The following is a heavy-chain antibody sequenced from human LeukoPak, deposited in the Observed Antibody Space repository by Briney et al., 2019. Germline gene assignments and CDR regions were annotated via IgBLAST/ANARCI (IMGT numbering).Heavy chain of an antibody. D-gene: IGHD1-1*01. Sequence: PGGSLRLSCAASGFTFNTFAMSWVRQAPGKGLEWVSAISGSGGNTYYADSVKGRFTISRDNSKNTLYLQLNSLRAEDTAVYYCAKDPMTGTTIWGLGALVTVSS. J-gene: IGHJ4*02. V-gene: IGHV3-23*01. CDR2: ISGSGGNT. CDR3: AKDPMTGTTI. CDR1: GFTFNTFA.